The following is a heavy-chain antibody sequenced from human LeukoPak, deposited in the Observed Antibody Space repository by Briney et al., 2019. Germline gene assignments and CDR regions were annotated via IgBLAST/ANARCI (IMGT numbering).Heavy chain of an antibody. V-gene: IGHV4-59*01. J-gene: IGHJ6*02. CDR2: IYYSGST. CDR1: GGSISSYY. CDR3: ARSIYSSSWSSYYYYGMDV. D-gene: IGHD6-13*01. Sequence: SETLSLTCTVSGGSISSYYWSGIRQPPGKGLEWIGYIYYSGSTNYNPSLKSRVTISVDTSKNQFSLKLSSVTAADTAVYYCARSIYSSSWSSYYYYGMDVWGQGTTVTVSS.